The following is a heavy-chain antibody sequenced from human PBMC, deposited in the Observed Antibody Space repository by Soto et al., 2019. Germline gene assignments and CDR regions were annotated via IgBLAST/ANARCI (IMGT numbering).Heavy chain of an antibody. CDR1: RVSISSSSYY. CDR3: ARNYYYGMDV. J-gene: IGHJ6*02. V-gene: IGHV4-39*01. CDR2: IYYSGST. Sequence: SETLSLTCTVARVSISSSSYYWGWIRQPPGKGLEWIGSIYYSGSTYYNPSLKSRVTISVDTSKNQFSLKLSSVTAADTAVYYCARNYYYGMDVWGQGTTVT.